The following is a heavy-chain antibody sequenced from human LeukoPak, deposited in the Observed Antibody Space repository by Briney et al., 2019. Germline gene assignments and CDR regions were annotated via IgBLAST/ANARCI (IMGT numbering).Heavy chain of an antibody. CDR3: ARGSYGSSFIDY. CDR1: GFTLRSYW. D-gene: IGHD5-18*01. CDR2: INSDGSTT. Sequence: GGSLRLSCAASGFTLRSYWMHWVRQLPGKGLVWVSRINSDGSTTTYADSVKGRFTISKDNAKNTLYLRMNSLTAEDTAVFYCARGSYGSSFIDYWGQGTLVTVSS. J-gene: IGHJ4*02. V-gene: IGHV3-74*01.